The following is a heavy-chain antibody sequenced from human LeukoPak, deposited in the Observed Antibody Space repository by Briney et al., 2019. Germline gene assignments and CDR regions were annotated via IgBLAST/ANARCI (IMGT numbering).Heavy chain of an antibody. J-gene: IGHJ4*02. CDR3: ARAWELLRGAPFDY. CDR1: GYTFSSYS. CDR2: ISSSSSYI. V-gene: IGHV3-21*01. D-gene: IGHD1-26*01. Sequence: GGSLRVSCAASGYTFSSYSMNWVRQAPGKGLEWVSSISSSSSYIYYADSVKGRFTISRDNARNSLYLQMNSLRAEDTAVYYCARAWELLRGAPFDYWGQGTLVTVSS.